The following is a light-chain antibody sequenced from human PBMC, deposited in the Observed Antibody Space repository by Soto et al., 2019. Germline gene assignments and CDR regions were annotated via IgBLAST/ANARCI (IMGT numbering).Light chain of an antibody. CDR2: DVS. CDR1: QSISSW. J-gene: IGKJ1*01. Sequence: MTQSPSTLSGSVGDRVTITCRASQSISSWLAWYQQKPGKAPKLLIYDVSSLESGVPSRFSGSGSGTEFTLTISSLQPDDFATYYCQQYNTFSTFGQGTKVDIK. V-gene: IGKV1-5*01. CDR3: QQYNTFST.